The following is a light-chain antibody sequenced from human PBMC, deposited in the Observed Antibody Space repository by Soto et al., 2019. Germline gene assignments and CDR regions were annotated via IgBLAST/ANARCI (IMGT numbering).Light chain of an antibody. V-gene: IGLV1-47*01. J-gene: IGLJ3*02. CDR2: RDH. CDR1: TSNVERNY. CDR3: VVWDDKLNGL. Sequence: QSVLTQPPSASGTPGQRVIITCSGGTSNVERNYVYWYQHLPGTAPKLLIYRDHQRPSGVPDRFSASKSGISASLAISGLRSEDEADYYCVVWDDKLNGLFGGGTKLTVL.